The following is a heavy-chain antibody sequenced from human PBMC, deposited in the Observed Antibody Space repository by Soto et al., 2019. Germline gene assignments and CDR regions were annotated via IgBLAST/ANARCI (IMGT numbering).Heavy chain of an antibody. CDR1: GFTFSSYA. V-gene: IGHV3-23*01. CDR2: ISGSGGST. J-gene: IGHJ6*03. Sequence: EVQLLESGGGLVQPGGSLRLSCAASGFTFSSYAMSWVRQAPGKGLEWVSAISGSGGSTYYADSVKGRFTISRDNSKNTLYLQMNSLRAEDTVVYYCANDGGYDFSYMDVWGKGTTVTVSS. CDR3: ANDGGYDFSYMDV. D-gene: IGHD5-12*01.